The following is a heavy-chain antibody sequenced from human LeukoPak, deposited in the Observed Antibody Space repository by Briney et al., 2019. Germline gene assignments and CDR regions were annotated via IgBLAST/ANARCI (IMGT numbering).Heavy chain of an antibody. V-gene: IGHV3-23*01. J-gene: IGHJ4*02. CDR2: ISGSGGST. CDR3: AKDRDSTSSRSTYFDS. Sequence: PGGSLRLSCAASGFTFSSYAMSWVRQAPGKGLEWVSAISGSGGSTYYADSVKGRFTISRDNSKNTLYLQMNTLRAEDTALYYCAKDRDSTSSRSTYFDSWGQGTLVTVSS. CDR1: GFTFSSYA. D-gene: IGHD1-1*01.